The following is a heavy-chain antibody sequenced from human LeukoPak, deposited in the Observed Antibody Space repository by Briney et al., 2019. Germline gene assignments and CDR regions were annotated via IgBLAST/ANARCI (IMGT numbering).Heavy chain of an antibody. J-gene: IGHJ4*02. Sequence: GGSLRLSCAASGFTFSSYGMHWVRQASGKGLEWVAFIRYDGSNKYYADSVKGRFTISRDNSKNTLYLQMNSLRAEDTAVYYCARGQYYYGSGRAKSLDYWGQGTLVTVSS. CDR2: IRYDGSNK. V-gene: IGHV3-30*02. CDR1: GFTFSSYG. CDR3: ARGQYYYGSGRAKSLDY. D-gene: IGHD3-10*01.